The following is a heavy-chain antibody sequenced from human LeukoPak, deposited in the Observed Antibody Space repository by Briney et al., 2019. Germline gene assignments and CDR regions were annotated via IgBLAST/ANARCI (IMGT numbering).Heavy chain of an antibody. D-gene: IGHD3-16*01. Sequence: PGGSLRLSCAASGFTFSSYDMHWLRPATGKGLEWVSAIGTAGDTYYPGSVKGRFTISRENAKNSLYLQMNSLRAGDTAVYYCARGGGFDFDYWGQGTLVTVSS. CDR2: IGTAGDT. V-gene: IGHV3-13*01. J-gene: IGHJ4*02. CDR1: GFTFSSYD. CDR3: ARGGGFDFDY.